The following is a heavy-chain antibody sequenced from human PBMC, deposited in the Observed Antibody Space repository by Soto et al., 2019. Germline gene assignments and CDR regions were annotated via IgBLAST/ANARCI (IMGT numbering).Heavy chain of an antibody. V-gene: IGHV1-2*04. Sequence: ASVKVSCKASGYTFTGYYMHWVLQAPGQGLEWMGWINPNSGGTNYAQKFQGWVTMTRDTSISTAYMELSRLRSDDTAMYYCARGRKGIAVAGIDYWGQGTLVTVSS. CDR3: ARGRKGIAVAGIDY. J-gene: IGHJ4*02. D-gene: IGHD6-19*01. CDR2: INPNSGGT. CDR1: GYTFTGYY.